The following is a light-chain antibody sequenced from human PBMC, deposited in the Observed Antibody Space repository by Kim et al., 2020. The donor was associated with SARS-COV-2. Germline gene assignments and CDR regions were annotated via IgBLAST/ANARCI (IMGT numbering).Light chain of an antibody. V-gene: IGKV3-15*01. J-gene: IGKJ1*01. CDR3: QQYNNWPQT. Sequence: VSPGERATLSCRASQSVSSSLAWYQQKPGQAPRLLIYGASTRATGIPAGFSGSGSETEFTLTINNLQSEDFAVYYCQQYNNWPQTFGQGTKVDIK. CDR1: QSVSSS. CDR2: GAS.